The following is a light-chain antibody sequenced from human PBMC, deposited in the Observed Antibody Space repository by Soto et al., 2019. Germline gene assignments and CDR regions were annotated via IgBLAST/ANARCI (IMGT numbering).Light chain of an antibody. Sequence: EIVLTQSPGTLSLSPGERATLSCRASQSVNRDYLAWYQQKPGQAPRLLIYCASSRATGIPDRFSGSGSATDFTLTVSRLEPEDLAVYYWQHYSNSQYTFGQGTMLEIK. CDR2: CAS. CDR3: QHYSNSQYT. V-gene: IGKV3-20*01. CDR1: QSVNRDY. J-gene: IGKJ2*01.